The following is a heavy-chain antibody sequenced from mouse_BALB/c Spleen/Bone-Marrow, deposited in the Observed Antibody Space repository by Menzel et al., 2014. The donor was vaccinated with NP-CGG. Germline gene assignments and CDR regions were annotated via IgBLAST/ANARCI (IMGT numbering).Heavy chain of an antibody. J-gene: IGHJ4*01. D-gene: IGHD2-3*01. CDR3: SRQRWLLGMGF. V-gene: IGHV4-1*02. Sequence: EVQLQQSGGGLVQPGGSLKLSCAASGYAFSRYWMSWVRQATGKGLEWIGEINPDSNTTNYTPYLKDKFIISRDNAKNTLYQQLNKVRSEDTALYYSSRQRWLLGMGFWGQGASGTVSS. CDR1: GYAFSRYW. CDR2: INPDSNTT.